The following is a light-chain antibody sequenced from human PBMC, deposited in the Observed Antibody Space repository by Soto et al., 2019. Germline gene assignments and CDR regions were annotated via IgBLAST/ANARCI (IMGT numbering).Light chain of an antibody. J-gene: IGKJ5*01. CDR2: DAS. CDR3: QQRSNWPPIT. Sequence: EILMTQSPGTLSVSPGERATLSCRASQSIGNNLAWYQQKPGQTPRLLVFDASTRATGFPPRFSGSGSGTEFTLTISSLQSEDFAIYYCQQRSNWPPITFGQGTRLEIK. V-gene: IGKV3-15*01. CDR1: QSIGNN.